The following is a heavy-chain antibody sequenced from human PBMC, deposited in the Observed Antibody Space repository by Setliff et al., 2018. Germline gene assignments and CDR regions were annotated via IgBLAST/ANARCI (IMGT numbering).Heavy chain of an antibody. D-gene: IGHD6-13*01. CDR3: ARRRLYSSSWFEGAFDI. CDR2: IYYSGST. J-gene: IGHJ3*02. Sequence: SETLSLTCTVSGGSISSSSYYWGWIRQPPGKGLEWIGSIYYSGSTYYSPSLKSRVTISVDTSKNQFSLKLSSVTAADTAVYYCARRRLYSSSWFEGAFDIWGQGTMVTVSS. V-gene: IGHV4-39*01. CDR1: GGSISSSSYY.